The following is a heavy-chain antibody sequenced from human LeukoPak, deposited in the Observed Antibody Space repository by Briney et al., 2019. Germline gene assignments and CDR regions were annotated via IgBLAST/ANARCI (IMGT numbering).Heavy chain of an antibody. J-gene: IGHJ4*02. CDR1: GFNFSNHR. CDR3: AKDDAWLRYAC. CDR2: IIPSGDIT. D-gene: IGHD5-12*01. V-gene: IGHV3-23*01. Sequence: GESLRLSCAASGFNFSNHRMNWVRQAPGKGLEWVSGIIPSGDITYYADSVKGRFTVCRDNFKNTLYLEMNSVRTEDTAVYYCAKDDAWLRYACWGPGTLVTVSS.